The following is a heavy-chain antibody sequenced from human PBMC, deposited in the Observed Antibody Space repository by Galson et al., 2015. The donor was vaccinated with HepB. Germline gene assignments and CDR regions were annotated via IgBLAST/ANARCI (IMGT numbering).Heavy chain of an antibody. D-gene: IGHD6-19*01. J-gene: IGHJ4*02. Sequence: QSGAEVKKPGESLKISCKGSGYSFTSYWIGWVRQMPGKGLERMGIIYPGDSDTRYSPSFQGQVTISADKSISTAYLQWSSLKASDTAMYYCARHLRSSGWRACFDYWGQGTLVTVSS. CDR2: IYPGDSDT. CDR3: ARHLRSSGWRACFDY. CDR1: GYSFTSYW. V-gene: IGHV5-51*01.